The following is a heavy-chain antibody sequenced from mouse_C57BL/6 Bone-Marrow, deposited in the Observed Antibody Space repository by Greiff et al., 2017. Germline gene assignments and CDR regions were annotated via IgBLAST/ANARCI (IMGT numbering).Heavy chain of an antibody. J-gene: IGHJ3*01. Sequence: QVQLKQSGPGLVAPSQSLSITCTASGFSLTSYGVDWVRQPPGKGLEWLGVIWGGGSTNYNSARMSRLSISKDNSKSQVFLKMNSLQTDDTAMYYCAKHYDYDVAWLAYWGQGTLVTVSA. CDR3: AKHYDYDVAWLAY. CDR2: IWGGGST. D-gene: IGHD2-4*01. CDR1: GFSLTSYG. V-gene: IGHV2-9*01.